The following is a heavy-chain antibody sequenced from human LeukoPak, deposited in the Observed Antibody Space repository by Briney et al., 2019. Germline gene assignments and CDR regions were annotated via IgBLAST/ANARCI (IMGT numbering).Heavy chain of an antibody. CDR3: ARPLPSWRDAFDI. CDR2: ISSSSSYI. D-gene: IGHD5-24*01. J-gene: IGHJ3*02. Sequence: GGSLRLSCAASGFTFRSYSMNWVRQAPGKGLEWVSSISSSSSYIYYADSVKGRFTISRDNAKNSLYLQMNSLRAEDTAVYYCARPLPSWRDAFDIWGQGTMVTVSS. CDR1: GFTFRSYS. V-gene: IGHV3-21*01.